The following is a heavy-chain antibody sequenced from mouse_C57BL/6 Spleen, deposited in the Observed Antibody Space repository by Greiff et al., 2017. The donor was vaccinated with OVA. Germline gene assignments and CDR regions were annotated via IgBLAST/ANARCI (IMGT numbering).Heavy chain of an antibody. CDR1: GYTFTSYW. CDR2: IDPSDSYT. J-gene: IGHJ1*03. V-gene: IGHV1-69*01. Sequence: QVQLQQPGAELVMPGASVKLSCKASGYTFTSYWMHWVKQRPGQGLEWIGEIDPSDSYTNYNQKFKGKSTLTVDKSSSTAYMQLSSLTSEDSAVYYCARRLLYWYCDVWGTGTTVTVSA. CDR3: ARRLLYWYCDV. D-gene: IGHD3-2*02.